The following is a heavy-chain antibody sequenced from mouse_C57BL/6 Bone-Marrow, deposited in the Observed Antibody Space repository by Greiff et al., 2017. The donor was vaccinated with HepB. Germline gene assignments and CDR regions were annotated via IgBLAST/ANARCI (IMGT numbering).Heavy chain of an antibody. J-gene: IGHJ1*03. V-gene: IGHV1-15*01. CDR2: IDPETGGT. CDR3: TRWIYYGRSYYYWYFDV. D-gene: IGHD1-1*01. CDR1: GYTFTDYE. Sequence: VQLQQSGAELVRPGASVTLSCKASGYTFTDYEMHWVKQTPVHGLEWIGAIDPETGGTAYNQKFKGKAILTADKSSSTAYMELRSLTSEDSAVYYCTRWIYYGRSYYYWYFDVWGTGTTVTVSS.